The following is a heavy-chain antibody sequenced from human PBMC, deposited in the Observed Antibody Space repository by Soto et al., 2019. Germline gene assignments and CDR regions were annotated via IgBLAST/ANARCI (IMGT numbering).Heavy chain of an antibody. CDR1: GGSISSSNW. CDR2: IYHSGST. V-gene: IGHV4-4*02. D-gene: IGHD1-26*01. CDR3: ARGQGTSENWFDP. Sequence: SETLSLTCAVSGGSISSSNWWSWVRQPPGKGLEWIGEIYHSGSTNYNPSLKSRVTISVDKSKNQFSLKLSSVTAADTAVYYCARGQGTSENWFDPWGQGTLVTVSS. J-gene: IGHJ5*02.